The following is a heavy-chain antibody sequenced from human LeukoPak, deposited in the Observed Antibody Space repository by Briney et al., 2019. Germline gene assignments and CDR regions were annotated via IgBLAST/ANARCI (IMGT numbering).Heavy chain of an antibody. CDR1: GYTFTGYY. CDR2: INPNSGGT. D-gene: IGHD1-26*01. J-gene: IGHJ4*02. CDR3: ARVVTLNYFDY. V-gene: IGHV1-2*02. Sequence: GASVKVSCKASGYTFTGYYMHWVRQAPGQGLEWMGWINPNSGGTNYTQKFQGRVTMTRDTSISTAYMELSGLRSDDTAVYYCARVVTLNYFDYWGQGTLVTVSS.